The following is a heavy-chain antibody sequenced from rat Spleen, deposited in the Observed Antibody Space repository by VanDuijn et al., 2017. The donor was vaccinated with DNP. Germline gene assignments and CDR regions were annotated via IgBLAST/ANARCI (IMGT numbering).Heavy chain of an antibody. CDR2: IRFDGAIT. V-gene: IGHV5-22*01. CDR3: VRPHYYYGSYPQY. Sequence: EVQLVESGGGLVQPGRSLKLSCAASGFTFSDYYMAWVRQAPTKGLEWVAYIRFDGAITYYGDSVKGRFTISRDNAKSALYLQMNSLRSEDMATYHCVRPHYYYGSYPQYWGQGVMVTVTS. D-gene: IGHD1-12*02. J-gene: IGHJ2*01. CDR1: GFTFSDYY.